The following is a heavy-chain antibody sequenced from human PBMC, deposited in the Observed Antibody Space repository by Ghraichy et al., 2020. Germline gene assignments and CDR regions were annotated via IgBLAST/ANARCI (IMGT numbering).Heavy chain of an antibody. D-gene: IGHD6-19*01. CDR1: GGSFSGYY. CDR3: ARGSVVAVAGAGY. CDR2: INHSGST. V-gene: IGHV4-34*01. J-gene: IGHJ4*02. Sequence: SQTLSLTCAVYGGSFSGYYWSWIRQPPGKGLEWIGEINHSGSTNYNPSLKSRVTISVDTSKNQFSLKLSSVTAADTAVYYCARGSVVAVAGAGYWGQGTLVTVSS.